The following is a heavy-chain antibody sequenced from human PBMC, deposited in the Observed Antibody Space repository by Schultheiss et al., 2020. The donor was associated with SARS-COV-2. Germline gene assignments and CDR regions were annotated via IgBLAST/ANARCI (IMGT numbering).Heavy chain of an antibody. D-gene: IGHD3-10*01. CDR1: GGSISSYY. CDR3: ARTSPWLWFGE. CDR2: IYTSGST. J-gene: IGHJ4*02. Sequence: SETLSLTCTVSGGSISSYYWGWIRQPPGKGLEWIGRIYTSGSTNYNPSLKSRVTMSVDTSKNQFSLKLSSVTAADTAVYYCARTSPWLWFGEWGQGTLVTVSS. V-gene: IGHV4-4*07.